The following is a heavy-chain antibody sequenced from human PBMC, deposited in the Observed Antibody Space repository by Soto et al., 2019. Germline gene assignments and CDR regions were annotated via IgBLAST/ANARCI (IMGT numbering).Heavy chain of an antibody. J-gene: IGHJ4*02. D-gene: IGHD5-12*01. V-gene: IGHV4-4*07. Sequence: ETLSLTCTVSGGSINTFYWSWVRQPAGKGLEWIGRIFSSGSTSFNPSLESRVAMSVDTSKNHFSLNLSSVTAADMAVYYCAREGSYSAYNFAHGIQLWSFDFWGQGALVTVSS. CDR1: GGSINTFY. CDR2: IFSSGST. CDR3: AREGSYSAYNFAHGIQLWSFDF.